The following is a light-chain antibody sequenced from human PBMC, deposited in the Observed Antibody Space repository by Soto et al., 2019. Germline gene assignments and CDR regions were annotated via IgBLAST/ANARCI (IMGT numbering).Light chain of an antibody. J-gene: IGLJ1*01. CDR2: DVS. V-gene: IGLV2-14*01. CDR3: SSYTSSSTRV. CDR1: SSDVGGYDY. Sequence: QSALTQPASVSGSPGQSITISCTGTSSDVGGYDYVSWYQQLPGKAPKLMIYDVSNRPSGVSNRFSGSRSGNTASLTISGLQAEDEADYYCSSYTSSSTRVFGTGTKLTVL.